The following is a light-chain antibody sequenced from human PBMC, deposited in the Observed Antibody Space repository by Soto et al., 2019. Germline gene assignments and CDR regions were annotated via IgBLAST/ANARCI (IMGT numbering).Light chain of an antibody. Sequence: QAVVTQEPSFSVSPGGTVTLTCGLSSGSVSSSYFPSWYQQTPGQPPRTLIYSTNTRSSGVPDRFSGSILGNKAALTITGAQADDESDHYCVLYMGSGISVFGGGTQLTVL. J-gene: IGLJ2*01. CDR3: VLYMGSGISV. V-gene: IGLV8-61*01. CDR2: STN. CDR1: SGSVSSSYF.